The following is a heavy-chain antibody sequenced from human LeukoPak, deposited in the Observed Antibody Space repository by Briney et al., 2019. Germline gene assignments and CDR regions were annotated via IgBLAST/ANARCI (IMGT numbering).Heavy chain of an antibody. CDR3: ATLLPASRHYFQN. Sequence: PGGSLSLSCAASGFTFSSYAMHWVRQAPGMGLEWVSVIYGAGATYYADSVKGRFTISRDNSKNTLYLQMTSLRVEDTAFYYCATLLPASRHYFQNWGQGAGVSVSS. V-gene: IGHV3-NL1*01. CDR1: GFTFSSYA. J-gene: IGHJ4*02. D-gene: IGHD2-15*01. CDR2: IYGAGAT.